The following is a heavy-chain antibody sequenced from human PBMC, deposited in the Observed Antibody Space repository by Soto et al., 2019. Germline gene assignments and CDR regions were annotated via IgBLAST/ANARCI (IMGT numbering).Heavy chain of an antibody. CDR1: GFTVSSNY. J-gene: IGHJ1*01. Sequence: EVQLVESGGGLIQPGGSLRLSCAASGFTVSSNYMSWVRQAPGKGLEWVSVIYSGGSTYYADSVKGRFTISRYNSMNTLYLQMNSLRAEDTAVYYWARASSGDYFRYFQHWGQGTLVTVSS. V-gene: IGHV3-53*01. CDR2: IYSGGST. CDR3: ARASSGDYFRYFQH. D-gene: IGHD3-22*01.